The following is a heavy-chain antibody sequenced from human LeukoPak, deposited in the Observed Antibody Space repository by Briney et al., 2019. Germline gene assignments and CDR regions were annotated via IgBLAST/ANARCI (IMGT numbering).Heavy chain of an antibody. CDR3: ARDSSGQRDFDY. CDR2: IYYSGST. CDR1: GGSISSYY. D-gene: IGHD3-22*01. V-gene: IGHV4-59*01. Sequence: PSETLSLTCTVSGGSISSYYWSWIRQPPGKGLEWIGYIYYSGSTNYNPSLKSRVTISVDTSKNQFSLKLSSVTAADTAVYYCARDSSGQRDFDYWGQGTLVTVSS. J-gene: IGHJ4*02.